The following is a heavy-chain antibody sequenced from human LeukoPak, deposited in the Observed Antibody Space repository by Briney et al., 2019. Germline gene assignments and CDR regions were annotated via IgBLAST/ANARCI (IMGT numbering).Heavy chain of an antibody. CDR3: ARGVFDGSYFAC. V-gene: IGHV4-38-2*01. Sequence: PSETLSLTCAVSGYSISSGYCWGWIRQPPGKGLEWIGEVNPSGNTNYNPSLKSRVTISVDTSKNQFSLNLSSVTAADTAVYYCARGVFDGSYFACWGQGTLVTVSS. CDR1: GYSISSGYC. D-gene: IGHD1-26*01. CDR2: VNPSGNT. J-gene: IGHJ4*02.